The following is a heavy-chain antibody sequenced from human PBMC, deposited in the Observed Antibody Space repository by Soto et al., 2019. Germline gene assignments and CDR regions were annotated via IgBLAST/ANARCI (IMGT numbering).Heavy chain of an antibody. V-gene: IGHV3-48*02. CDR3: ARARWQWLVPDWFDP. J-gene: IGHJ5*02. CDR1: GFTFSSYS. CDR2: ISSSSSTI. Sequence: GGSLRLSCAASGFTFSSYSMNWVRQAPGKGLEWVSYISSSSSTIYYADSVKGRFTISRDNAKNSLYLQMNSLRDEDTAVYYCARARWQWLVPDWFDPWGQGTLVTVSS. D-gene: IGHD6-19*01.